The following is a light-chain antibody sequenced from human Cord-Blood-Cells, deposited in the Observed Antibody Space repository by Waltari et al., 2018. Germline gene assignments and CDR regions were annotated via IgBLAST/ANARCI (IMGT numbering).Light chain of an antibody. CDR3: QQYNSYSYT. J-gene: IGKJ2*01. CDR1: QSISSW. Sequence: DIQMTQSPSTLSASVGDRVTITCRASQSISSWLAWYQQKPGKAPKLLIYKASSLESGVPSRFSGRGSGTEFTLPISSLQPDDFATYYCQQYNSYSYTFRQGTKLEIK. V-gene: IGKV1-5*03. CDR2: KAS.